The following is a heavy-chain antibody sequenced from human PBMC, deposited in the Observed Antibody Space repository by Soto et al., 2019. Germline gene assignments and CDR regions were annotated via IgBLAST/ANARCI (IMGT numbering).Heavy chain of an antibody. CDR3: ARVPGDYYDSSGYEYYFDY. CDR1: GYTFTSYA. D-gene: IGHD3-22*01. CDR2: INAGNGNT. Sequence: ASVKLSCKASGYTFTSYAMHWVRQAPGQRLEWMGWINAGNGNTKYSQKFQGRVTITRDTSASTAYMELSSLRSEDTAVYYCARVPGDYYDSSGYEYYFDYWGQGTLVTVSS. V-gene: IGHV1-3*01. J-gene: IGHJ4*02.